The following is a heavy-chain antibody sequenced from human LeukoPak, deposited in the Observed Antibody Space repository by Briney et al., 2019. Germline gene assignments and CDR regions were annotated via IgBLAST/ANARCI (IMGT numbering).Heavy chain of an antibody. CDR1: GCSFSSYA. CDR3: ARVDYFDSNGYYQQMDY. CDR2: ISYDGSNK. V-gene: IGHV3-30-3*01. J-gene: IGHJ4*02. Sequence: GRYLRLSCAVSGCSFSSYAMHWVRQAPGKGLEWVAVISYDGSNKDYAESVKGRFTVSRDNSKNTLYLQMNSLRAEDTAVFYCARVDYFDSNGYYQQMDYWGQGTLVIVSS. D-gene: IGHD3-22*01.